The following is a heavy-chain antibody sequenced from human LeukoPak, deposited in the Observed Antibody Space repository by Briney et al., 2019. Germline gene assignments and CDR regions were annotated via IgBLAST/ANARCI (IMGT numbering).Heavy chain of an antibody. V-gene: IGHV3-30-3*01. D-gene: IGHD3-10*01. Sequence: PGRSLRLSCAASGFTFSSYAMHWVRQAPGKGLEWVAVISYDGSNKYYADSVKGRFTISRDNSKNTLYLQMNSLRAEDTAVYYCARDQFEYYGMDVWGQGTTVTVSS. CDR3: ARDQFEYYGMDV. CDR2: ISYDGSNK. J-gene: IGHJ6*02. CDR1: GFTFSSYA.